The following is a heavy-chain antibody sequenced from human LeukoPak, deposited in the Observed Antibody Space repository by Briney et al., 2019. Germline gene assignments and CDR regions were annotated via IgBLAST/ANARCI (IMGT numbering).Heavy chain of an antibody. Sequence: SETLSLTCAVSGYSISSGYYWGWIRPPPGKGLEWIGIIYHSGSTYYNPSLKSRVTISVDTSKNQFSLKLSSVTAADTAVYYCARGFYDYVWGSYRFNYFDYWGQGTLVTVSS. J-gene: IGHJ4*02. CDR1: GYSISSGYY. CDR3: ARGFYDYVWGSYRFNYFDY. CDR2: IYHSGST. V-gene: IGHV4-38-2*01. D-gene: IGHD3-16*02.